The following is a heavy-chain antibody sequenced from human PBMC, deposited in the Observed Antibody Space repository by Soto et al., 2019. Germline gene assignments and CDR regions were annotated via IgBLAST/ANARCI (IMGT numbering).Heavy chain of an antibody. Sequence: GGSLRLSCAASGFPFSEYYMGWIRQAPGKGLEWVSYISSTGSYTNYADSVKGRFTISKDNARNSLYLQMNSLRAEDTAVYYCARTSPSMIVGQDDAFDIWGQGTMVTVSS. D-gene: IGHD3-22*01. V-gene: IGHV3-11*06. CDR1: GFPFSEYY. J-gene: IGHJ3*02. CDR2: ISSTGSYT. CDR3: ARTSPSMIVGQDDAFDI.